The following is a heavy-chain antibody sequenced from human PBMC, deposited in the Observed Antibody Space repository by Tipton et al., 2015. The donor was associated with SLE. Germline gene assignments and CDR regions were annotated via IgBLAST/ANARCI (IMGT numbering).Heavy chain of an antibody. V-gene: IGHV3-11*06. J-gene: IGHJ4*02. CDR2: ISSSTSYT. CDR1: GFTFSNFW. CDR3: ASRTLWGGLDY. D-gene: IGHD3-3*01. Sequence: GSLRLSCAASGFTFSNFWMSWVRQAPGKGLEWVSYISSSTSYTNYADSVKGRFTISRDNAKNSLYLQMNSLRAEDTAVYYCASRTLWGGLDYWGQGTLVTVSS.